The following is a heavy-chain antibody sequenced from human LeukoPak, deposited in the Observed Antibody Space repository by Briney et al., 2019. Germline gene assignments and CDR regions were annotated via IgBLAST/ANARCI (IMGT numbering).Heavy chain of an antibody. CDR2: INTNTGKA. D-gene: IGHD4-17*01. CDR3: AGVGHHGDYLPFDY. J-gene: IGHJ4*02. CDR1: GYTFSRSA. Sequence: SVKASCKAFGYTFSRSATNWVRQAPGQGLEWMGWINTNTGKATYAQGFTGRFVFSLDTSVSTAYLQISSLKAEDTAVYYCAGVGHHGDYLPFDYWGQGALVTVSS. V-gene: IGHV7-4-1*02.